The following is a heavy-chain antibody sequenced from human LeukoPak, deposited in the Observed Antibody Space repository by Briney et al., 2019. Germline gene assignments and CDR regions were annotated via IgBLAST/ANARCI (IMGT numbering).Heavy chain of an antibody. J-gene: IGHJ3*01. CDR2: ISGSGGVT. V-gene: IGHV3-23*01. CDR3: AKDRAYPNDVFDV. CDR1: GFILTTYA. Sequence: QSGGSLRLSCAVSGFILTTYAMSWVRQAPGKGLEWVSAISGSGGVTLYADSVKGRFSISRDTSKNTLFLQMNSLRADDTALYYCAKDRAYPNDVFDVWGQGTMVTVSS. D-gene: IGHD2-21*01.